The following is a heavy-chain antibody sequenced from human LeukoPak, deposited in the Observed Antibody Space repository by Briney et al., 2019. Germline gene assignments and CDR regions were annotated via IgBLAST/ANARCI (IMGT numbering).Heavy chain of an antibody. CDR3: ARQVGGSPDRWYFGL. Sequence: PSETLSLTCTVDSITNYYLNWIRQPAGKALEWLGRIYTSGSPEHNPSLKSRLTMSVDVSKRQFSLELTSVTAADTAVYFCARQVGGSPDRWYFGLWGRGTLVTVSS. J-gene: IGHJ2*01. V-gene: IGHV4-4*07. D-gene: IGHD1-26*01. CDR2: IYTSGSP. CDR1: SITNYY.